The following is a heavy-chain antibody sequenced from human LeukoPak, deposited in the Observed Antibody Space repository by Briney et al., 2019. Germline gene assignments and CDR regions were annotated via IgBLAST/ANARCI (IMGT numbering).Heavy chain of an antibody. CDR2: IYYSGST. J-gene: IGHJ5*02. CDR3: ARVADFWSGYNWFDP. D-gene: IGHD3-3*01. CDR1: GGSISSSSYY. Sequence: SETLSLTGTVSGGSISSSSYYWGWIRQPPGKGLEWIGSIYYSGSTYYNPSLKSRVTISVDTSKNQFSLKLSSVTAADTAVYYCARVADFWSGYNWFDPWGQGTLVTVSS. V-gene: IGHV4-39*07.